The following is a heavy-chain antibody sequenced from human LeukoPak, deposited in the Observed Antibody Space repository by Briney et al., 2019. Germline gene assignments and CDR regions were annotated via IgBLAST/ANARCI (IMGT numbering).Heavy chain of an antibody. J-gene: IGHJ6*02. D-gene: IGHD3-16*02. CDR1: GYTFTSYG. CDR3: AREDTFGAFIVRNDYYGMDV. Sequence: ASVKVSCKASGYTFTSYGISWVRQAPGQGLEWMGWISAYNGNTNYAQKLQGRVTMTTDTSTSTAYMELRSLRSDDTAVYYCAREDTFGAFIVRNDYYGMDVWGQGTTVTVSS. V-gene: IGHV1-18*01. CDR2: ISAYNGNT.